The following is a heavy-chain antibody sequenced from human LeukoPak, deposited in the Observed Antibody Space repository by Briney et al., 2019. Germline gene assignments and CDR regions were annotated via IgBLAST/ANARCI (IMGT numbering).Heavy chain of an antibody. J-gene: IGHJ6*02. V-gene: IGHV3-30*03. Sequence: GGSLRLSCAASGLTFSSYSMNWVRQAPGKGLEWVAVISYDGSNKYYADSVKGRFTISRDNPKNTLYLQMNSLRAEDTAVYYCARMAPSADYYYGMDVWGQGTTVTVSS. CDR1: GLTFSSYS. CDR3: ARMAPSADYYYGMDV. CDR2: ISYDGSNK. D-gene: IGHD5-24*01.